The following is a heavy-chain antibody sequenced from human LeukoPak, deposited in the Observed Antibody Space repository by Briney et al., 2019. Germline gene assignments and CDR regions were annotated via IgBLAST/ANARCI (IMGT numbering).Heavy chain of an antibody. V-gene: IGHV3-11*01. J-gene: IGHJ5*02. Sequence: GGSLRLSCAASGFTFSDYYMSWIRQAPGKGLEWVSYISSSGSTIYYADSVKGRFTISRDNAKNSLYLQMNSLRAEDTAVYYCARDEGIVVVPAATAFDPWGQGTLVTVSS. CDR1: GFTFSDYY. CDR3: ARDEGIVVVPAATAFDP. D-gene: IGHD2-2*01. CDR2: ISSSGSTI.